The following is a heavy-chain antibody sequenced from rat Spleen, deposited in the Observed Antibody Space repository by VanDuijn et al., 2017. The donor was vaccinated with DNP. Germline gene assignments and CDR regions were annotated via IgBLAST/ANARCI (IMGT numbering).Heavy chain of an antibody. V-gene: IGHV5-31*01. CDR2: ITGGSGTT. J-gene: IGHJ4*01. D-gene: IGHD1-1*01. CDR3: ARVGDLHYGGDGDVLDV. CDR1: GFTFSYYW. Sequence: EVQLVESGGDLVQPGRSLKLSCVASGFTFSYYWMAWIRQVPGKGLEWIASITGGSGTTSYPDAVKGRFMISRDDTKNTLSLQMNSLRSEDTATYYCARVGDLHYGGDGDVLDVWGQGTSVTVSS.